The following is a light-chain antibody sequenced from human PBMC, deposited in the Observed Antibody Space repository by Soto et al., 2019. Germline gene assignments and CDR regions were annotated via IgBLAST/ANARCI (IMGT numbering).Light chain of an antibody. V-gene: IGKV3-11*01. Sequence: EIVLTQSPATLSLSPGERATLSCRASHGVGSYLAWYQHKPGQTPRLLIYDTSNRATGIPARFSGSGSGADCTLTISSLEPEDFAVYYCLHRSTWPPVWTFGQGTKVESK. CDR1: HGVGSY. CDR2: DTS. CDR3: LHRSTWPPVWT. J-gene: IGKJ1*01.